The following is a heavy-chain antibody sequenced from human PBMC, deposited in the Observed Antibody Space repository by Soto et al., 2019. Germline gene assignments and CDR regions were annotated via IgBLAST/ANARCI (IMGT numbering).Heavy chain of an antibody. Sequence: GESLKISCKGSGYSFTSYWISWVRQMPGKGLEWMGRIDPSDSYTNYSPSFQGHVTITADKSISTAYLQWSSLKASDTAMYYCARATVVTPNDAFDIWGQGTMVTVSS. D-gene: IGHD4-17*01. V-gene: IGHV5-10-1*01. J-gene: IGHJ3*02. CDR3: ARATVVTPNDAFDI. CDR2: IDPSDSYT. CDR1: GYSFTSYW.